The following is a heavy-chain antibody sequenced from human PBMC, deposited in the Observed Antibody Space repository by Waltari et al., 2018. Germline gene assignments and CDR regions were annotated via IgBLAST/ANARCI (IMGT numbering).Heavy chain of an antibody. V-gene: IGHV3-53*01. J-gene: IGHJ4*02. D-gene: IGHD6-19*01. CDR3: ARFGTNIVLVGSSGWYFDY. CDR2: IYSGGST. Sequence: EVQLVESGGGLIQPGGSLRLSCAASGFTVSSNYMSWVRQAPGKGLEWVSVIYSGGSTYYNPSLKSRVTISVDTSKNQFSLKLSSVTAADTAVYYCARFGTNIVLVGSSGWYFDYWGQGTLVTVSS. CDR1: GFTVSSNY.